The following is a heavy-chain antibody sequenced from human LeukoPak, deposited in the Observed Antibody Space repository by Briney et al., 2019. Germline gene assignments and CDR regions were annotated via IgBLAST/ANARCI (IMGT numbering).Heavy chain of an antibody. D-gene: IGHD2-15*01. CDR3: ANSYCSGGSCYLGSPTPFDY. CDR1: GFTLSNYA. J-gene: IGHJ4*02. CDR2: INGRGDKT. Sequence: GGTLRLSCTASGFTLSNYAMNWVRHAPGKGVEWVSSINGRGDKTYYADSVKGRFTISRDNSKNTLYLQINSLRAEDTAVYYCANSYCSGGSCYLGSPTPFDYWGQGTLVTVSS. V-gene: IGHV3-23*01.